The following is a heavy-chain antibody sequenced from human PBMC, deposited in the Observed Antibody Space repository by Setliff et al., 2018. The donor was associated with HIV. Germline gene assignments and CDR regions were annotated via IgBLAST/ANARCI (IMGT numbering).Heavy chain of an antibody. Sequence: GGSLRLSCAASGFTFSSYAMHWVRQAPGKGLEWVAVISYDGSNKYYADSVKGRFTISRDNSKNSLYLQMNSLRAEDTAVYYCARPYTVWVYGMDLWGQGTTVTVSS. J-gene: IGHJ6*02. D-gene: IGHD2-8*01. V-gene: IGHV3-30*07. CDR1: GFTFSSYA. CDR2: ISYDGSNK. CDR3: ARPYTVWVYGMDL.